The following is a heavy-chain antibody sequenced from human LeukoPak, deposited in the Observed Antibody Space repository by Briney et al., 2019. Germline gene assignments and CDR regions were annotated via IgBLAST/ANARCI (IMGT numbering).Heavy chain of an antibody. V-gene: IGHV3-23*01. J-gene: IGHJ4*02. CDR3: AKDLTYYYDSTGYYFDY. CDR2: ISGSGGTT. Sequence: GGSLRLSCAASGFTFSSYAMSWVRQAPGKGLELVSGISGSGGTTYYADSVKGRFTISRDNSKNTLYLQLNSLRAEDTATYYCAKDLTYYYDSTGYYFDYWGQGTLVTVSS. D-gene: IGHD3-22*01. CDR1: GFTFSSYA.